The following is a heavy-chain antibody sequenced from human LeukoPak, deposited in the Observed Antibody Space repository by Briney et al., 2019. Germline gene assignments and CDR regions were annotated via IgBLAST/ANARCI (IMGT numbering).Heavy chain of an antibody. CDR2: ITTTSSYI. D-gene: IGHD5-12*01. CDR3: ARSRGYNWDSPFDY. J-gene: IGHJ4*02. CDR1: GFTFSNSD. Sequence: GGSLSLSCATSGFTFSNSDMNWVRQAPGKGLEWVSSITTTSSYIYYADSVRGRFTISRDDAKNSLYLHMDSLRAEDTAVYYCARSRGYNWDSPFDYWGQGTLVTVSS. V-gene: IGHV3-21*01.